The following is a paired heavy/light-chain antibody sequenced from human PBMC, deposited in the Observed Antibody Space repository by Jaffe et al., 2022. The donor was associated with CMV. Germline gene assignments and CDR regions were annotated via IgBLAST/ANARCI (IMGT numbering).Light chain of an antibody. CDR2: AAS. J-gene: IGKJ5*01. V-gene: IGKV1-39*01. Sequence: DIQMTQSPSSLSASVGDRVTITCRASQSIGSYLNWYQQKPGQAPKLLIYAASRLQSGVPSRFSGSGSGTDFTLTISSLQPEDFATYYCQQSYSTPPTFGQGTRLEIK. CDR3: QQSYSTPPT. CDR1: QSIGSY.
Heavy chain of an antibody. CDR1: GFSLTTGGVC. CDR3: ARTRVDSGSYYYYYYGMDV. J-gene: IGHJ6*02. D-gene: IGHD3-10*01. V-gene: IGHV2-70*01. Sequence: QVTLRESGPALVKPTQTLTLTCTFSGFSLTTGGVCVTWIRQPPGKALEWLALIDWDDDKYYSTSLKTRLAISKDTSKNQVVLTMTNMDPVDTATYYCARTRVDSGSYYYYYYGMDVWGQGTTVAVSS. CDR2: IDWDDDK.